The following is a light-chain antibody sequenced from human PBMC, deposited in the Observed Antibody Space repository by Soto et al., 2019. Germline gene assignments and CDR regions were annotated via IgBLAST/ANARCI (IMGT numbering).Light chain of an antibody. V-gene: IGKV1-39*01. J-gene: IGKJ3*01. CDR2: GTS. Sequence: DIAMTQSPTSLSASLGDRVIITCRGSQSVDTYLNWYQHKPGKAPNLLIFGTSRLPRGVPSRFSGSGSGTDFTLTITGLQPEDVATYYCQQNFSPPFTFGPGTRVALK. CDR1: QSVDTY. CDR3: QQNFSPPFT.